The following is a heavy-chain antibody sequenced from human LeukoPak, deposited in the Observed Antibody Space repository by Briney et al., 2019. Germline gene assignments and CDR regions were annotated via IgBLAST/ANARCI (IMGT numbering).Heavy chain of an antibody. CDR2: INQDGSEK. J-gene: IGHJ4*02. Sequence: GGSLRLSCAASGFTFTNHWMSWVRQAPGKGLEWVANINQDGSEKFYVDSVKGRFTISRDNAKNSLYLQMNSLRAEDTAVYYCARGGPDDYGGNSGYFLVDYWGQGTLVTVSS. V-gene: IGHV3-7*01. CDR1: GFTFTNHW. D-gene: IGHD4-23*01. CDR3: ARGGPDDYGGNSGYFLVDY.